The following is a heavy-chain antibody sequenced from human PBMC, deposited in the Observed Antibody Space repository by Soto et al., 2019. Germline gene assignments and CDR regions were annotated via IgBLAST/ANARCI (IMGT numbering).Heavy chain of an antibody. CDR2: ISGSGDST. Sequence: PGGSLSLSCAASGFTFSSYAMNWVRQAPGKGLEWVSAISGSGDSTYYVDSVTGRFTISRDNSNNTLYLQMNSLRAEDTAVYYCEKDLPGELLPTCFDPWGQGTLVTVSS. CDR3: EKDLPGELLPTCFDP. D-gene: IGHD1-26*01. J-gene: IGHJ5*02. V-gene: IGHV3-23*01. CDR1: GFTFSSYA.